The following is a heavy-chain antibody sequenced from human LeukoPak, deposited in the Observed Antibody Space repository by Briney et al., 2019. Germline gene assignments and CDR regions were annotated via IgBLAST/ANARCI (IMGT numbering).Heavy chain of an antibody. Sequence: GRSLRLSYAGSGFTYSHYGMHWVRQAPGKGLEWVAVIWSDGTGKYYSDAVKGRFTISRDNFRNTLYLQMNSLRGEDTAVYYCARDAERGFDYSNSLKYWGQGTLVTVSS. D-gene: IGHD4-11*01. CDR2: IWSDGTGK. J-gene: IGHJ4*02. CDR3: ARDAERGFDYSNSLKY. V-gene: IGHV3-33*08. CDR1: GFTYSHYG.